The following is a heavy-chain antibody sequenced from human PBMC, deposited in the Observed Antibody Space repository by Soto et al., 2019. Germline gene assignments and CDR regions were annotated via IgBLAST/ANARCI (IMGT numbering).Heavy chain of an antibody. J-gene: IGHJ6*02. CDR3: TTGSVEGI. D-gene: IGHD2-15*01. CDR1: GFSFNEAW. CDR2: IKTIAGGGAT. V-gene: IGHV3-15*07. Sequence: EVQLVESAGGLVKPGGSLRLSCVASGFSFNEAWMNWVRQAPGQGLEWVGRIKTIAGGGATNYAAPVQGRFTISRDDSKNTLYLHMNSLRTEDTAIYYCTTGSVEGIWGQGTTVIVSS.